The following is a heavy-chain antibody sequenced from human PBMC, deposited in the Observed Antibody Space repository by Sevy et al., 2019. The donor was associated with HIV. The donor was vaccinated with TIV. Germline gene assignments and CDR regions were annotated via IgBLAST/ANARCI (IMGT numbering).Heavy chain of an antibody. CDR2: IWYDGSNK. Sequence: GRSLRLSCAASGFTFSSYGMHWVRQAPGKGLEWVAVIWYDGSNKYYADSVKGRFTISRDNSKNTPYLQMNSLRAEDTAVYYCARGEIAVAFDYWGQGTLVTVS. CDR1: GFTFSSYG. J-gene: IGHJ4*02. V-gene: IGHV3-33*01. CDR3: ARGEIAVAFDY. D-gene: IGHD6-19*01.